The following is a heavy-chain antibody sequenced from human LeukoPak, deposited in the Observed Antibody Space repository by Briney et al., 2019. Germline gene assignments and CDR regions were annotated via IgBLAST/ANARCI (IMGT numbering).Heavy chain of an antibody. V-gene: IGHV1-24*01. J-gene: IGHJ5*02. Sequence: VSVTVSCKVAGYSLTKFSMHWVRQAPGEGVEWMGGFYPEDGETIYAQKFQGRVTMTEDTSTNTAYMELSSLRSEDTAVYYCATSGSGYYFNWFDPWGQGTLVTVSS. CDR1: GYSLTKFS. CDR3: ATSGSGYYFNWFDP. CDR2: FYPEDGET. D-gene: IGHD3-22*01.